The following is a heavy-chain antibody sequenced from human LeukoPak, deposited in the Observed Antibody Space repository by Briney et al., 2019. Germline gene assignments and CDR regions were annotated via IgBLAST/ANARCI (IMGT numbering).Heavy chain of an antibody. Sequence: GESLKISCKGSGYSINNYWIGWVRQMPGKGLEWMGIIYPADSDIRYSPSFQGQVTISADKSISTAYLQWSSLKASDTAMYYCARQLEYDFWSGYSYNWFDPWGQGTLVTVSS. V-gene: IGHV5-51*01. J-gene: IGHJ5*02. CDR2: IYPADSDI. CDR3: ARQLEYDFWSGYSYNWFDP. CDR1: GYSINNYW. D-gene: IGHD3-3*01.